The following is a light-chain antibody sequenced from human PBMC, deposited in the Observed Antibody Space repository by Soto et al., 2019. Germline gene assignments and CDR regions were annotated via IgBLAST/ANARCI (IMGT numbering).Light chain of an antibody. CDR1: QSIGNW. Sequence: DIQLTQSPSFLSASVGDRVILTCRASQSIGNWLAWYQQKPGKAPKLLIYKASSLESGVPTRFSGSGSGTDFTLTISSLQPEDFATYYCQQYNSYVFGPGTKVDIK. J-gene: IGKJ3*01. CDR3: QQYNSYV. V-gene: IGKV1-5*03. CDR2: KAS.